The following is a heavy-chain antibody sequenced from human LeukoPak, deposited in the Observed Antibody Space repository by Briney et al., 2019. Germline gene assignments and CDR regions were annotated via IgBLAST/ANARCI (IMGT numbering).Heavy chain of an antibody. D-gene: IGHD3-10*01. CDR2: INPNSGGT. CDR1: GYTFTGYY. V-gene: IGHV1-2*02. Sequence: ASVKVSCKASGYTFTGYYMHWVRQAPGQGLEWMGWINPNSGGTNYAQKFQGRVTMTRDTSISTAYMELSRLRSDDTAVYYCARRRRPMVRGVFDAFDIWGQGTMVTVSS. J-gene: IGHJ3*02. CDR3: ARRRRPMVRGVFDAFDI.